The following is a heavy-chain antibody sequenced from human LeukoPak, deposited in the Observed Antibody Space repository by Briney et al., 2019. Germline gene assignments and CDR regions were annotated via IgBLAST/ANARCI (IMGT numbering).Heavy chain of an antibody. CDR1: GFIFTSYP. CDR2: VNNNGGTT. J-gene: IGHJ6*02. CDR3: VRGWRNMDV. V-gene: IGHV3-64D*06. D-gene: IGHD1-14*01. Sequence: GGSLRLSCSASGFIFTSYPMHWVRQAPGKGLEYVAVVNNNGGTTYYADFVKGRFTISRDNSKNTLYLQMSSLRPEDTAVYYCVRGWRNMDVWGQGTTVTVSS.